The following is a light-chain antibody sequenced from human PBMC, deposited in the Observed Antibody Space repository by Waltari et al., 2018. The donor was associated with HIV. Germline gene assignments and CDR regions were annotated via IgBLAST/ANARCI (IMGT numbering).Light chain of an antibody. CDR2: DVG. CDR1: SSDVGGYDY. V-gene: IGLV2-11*01. Sequence: QSALTQPRPVSGSPGQTVTIPCTGTSSDVGGYDYVSWFQQHPDKAPKLIIYDVGQRPSGVPDRFSGSKSGNTAFLTISGLQAEDEADYYCCSYAGTYTYVFGSGTEVTAL. CDR3: CSYAGTYTYV. J-gene: IGLJ1*01.